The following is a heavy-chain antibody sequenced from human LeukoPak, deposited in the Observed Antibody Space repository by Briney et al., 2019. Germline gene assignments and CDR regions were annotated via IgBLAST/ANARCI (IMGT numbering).Heavy chain of an antibody. CDR2: IYYSGST. Sequence: PSETLSLTCTVSGGSISSGGYYWSWIRQHPGKGLEWMGYIYYSGSTYYNPSLKSRVTISVDPSKNQFSLKLSSVTAADTAVYFCASPDSGYSYFDYWGQGTLVTVSS. D-gene: IGHD3-22*01. V-gene: IGHV4-31*03. J-gene: IGHJ4*02. CDR3: ASPDSGYSYFDY. CDR1: GGSISSGGYY.